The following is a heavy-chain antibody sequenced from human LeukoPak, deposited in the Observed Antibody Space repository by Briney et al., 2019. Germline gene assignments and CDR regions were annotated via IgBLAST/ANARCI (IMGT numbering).Heavy chain of an antibody. Sequence: ASVNVSCKASGYTFTSYDINWVRQATGQGLEWMGWMNPNSGNTGYAQKFQGRVTMTRNTSISTAYMELSSLRSEDTAVYYCARSGYSGYDFDYWGQGTLVTVSS. D-gene: IGHD5-12*01. J-gene: IGHJ4*02. CDR3: ARSGYSGYDFDY. V-gene: IGHV1-8*01. CDR2: MNPNSGNT. CDR1: GYTFTSYD.